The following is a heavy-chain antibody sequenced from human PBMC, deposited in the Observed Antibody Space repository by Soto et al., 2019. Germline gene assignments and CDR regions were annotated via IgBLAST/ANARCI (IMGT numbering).Heavy chain of an antibody. Sequence: QVQLVESGGGVVPPGRSLRLSCAASGFTFSSYGMHWVRQAPGKGLEWVAVIWYDGSNKYYADSVKGRFTISRDNSKNTLYLQMNSLRAEDTAVYYCAREGIDDFWSGTGGWFDPWGQGTLATVAS. CDR3: AREGIDDFWSGTGGWFDP. J-gene: IGHJ5*02. CDR2: IWYDGSNK. CDR1: GFTFSSYG. D-gene: IGHD3-3*01. V-gene: IGHV3-33*01.